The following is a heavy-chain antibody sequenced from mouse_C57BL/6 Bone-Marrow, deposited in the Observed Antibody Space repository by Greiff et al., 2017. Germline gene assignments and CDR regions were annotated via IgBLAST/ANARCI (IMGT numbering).Heavy chain of an antibody. D-gene: IGHD2-12*01. CDR1: GYAFSSSW. J-gene: IGHJ3*01. CDR3: ERVAYYIAY. CDR2: IYPGDGDT. V-gene: IGHV1-82*01. Sequence: QVQLQQSGPELVKPGASVKISCKASGYAFSSSWMNWVKQRPGKGLEWIGRIYPGDGDTNYNGKFKGKATLTADKSSSTAYMQLSSLTSEDSAVYFCERVAYYIAYGGQGTLVTVSA.